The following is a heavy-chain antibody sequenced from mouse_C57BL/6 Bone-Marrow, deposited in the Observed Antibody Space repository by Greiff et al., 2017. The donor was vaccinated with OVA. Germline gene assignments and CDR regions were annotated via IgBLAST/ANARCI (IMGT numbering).Heavy chain of an antibody. Sequence: QVQLQQSGPELVKPGASVKISCKASGYAFSSSWMNWVKQRPGKGLEWIGRIYPGDGDTNYNGKFKGKATLTADKSSSTAYMQLSSLTSEDSAVYFCARGLYYDYDWDYYAMDYWGQGTSVTVSS. CDR1: GYAFSSSW. V-gene: IGHV1-82*01. CDR3: ARGLYYDYDWDYYAMDY. CDR2: IYPGDGDT. J-gene: IGHJ4*01. D-gene: IGHD2-4*01.